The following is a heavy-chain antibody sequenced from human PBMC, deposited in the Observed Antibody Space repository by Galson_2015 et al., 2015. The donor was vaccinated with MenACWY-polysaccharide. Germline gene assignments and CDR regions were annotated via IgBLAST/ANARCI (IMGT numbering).Heavy chain of an antibody. J-gene: IGHJ4*02. CDR1: GFSLSNARMG. CDR3: ARTASSSWYSVFDY. D-gene: IGHD6-13*01. Sequence: PALVKPTQPLTLTCTVSGFSLSNARMGVSWIRQPPGKALEWLAHIFSNDEKSYSTSLKSRLTISKDTSKSQVVLTMTNMDPVDTATYCCARTASSSWYSVFDYWGQGTLVTVSS. CDR2: IFSNDEK. V-gene: IGHV2-26*01.